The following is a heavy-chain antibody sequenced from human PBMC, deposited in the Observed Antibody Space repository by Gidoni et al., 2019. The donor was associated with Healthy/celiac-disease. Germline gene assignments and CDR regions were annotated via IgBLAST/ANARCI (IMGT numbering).Heavy chain of an antibody. CDR3: ARDVIAAAEGGFDP. CDR1: GGSISSCSYY. V-gene: IGHV4-61*02. CDR2: IYTSGST. J-gene: IGHJ5*02. D-gene: IGHD6-13*01. Sequence: QVQLQESGPGLVKPSQTLSLTCTVSGGSISSCSYYWSWIRQPAGKGLEWIGRIYTSGSTNYNPSLKSRVTISGDTSKNQFSLKLSSVTAADTAVYYCARDVIAAAEGGFDPWGQGTLVTVSS.